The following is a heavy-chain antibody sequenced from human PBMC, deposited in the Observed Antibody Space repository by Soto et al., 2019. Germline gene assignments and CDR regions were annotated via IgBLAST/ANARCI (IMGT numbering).Heavy chain of an antibody. D-gene: IGHD2-2*01. Sequence: QVQLQESGPGLVKPSQTLFLTCTVSGGSISSGDYYWSWIRQPPGKGLEWYGYTYYSGRTYYNPSLKIRVTISEDTSKNQFSMKLSSVTAADTAVYYCARASDIVVVPSATVYFAYWGQGPLVTVSS. CDR3: ARASDIVVVPSATVYFAY. V-gene: IGHV4-30-4*01. CDR2: TYYSGRT. J-gene: IGHJ4*02. CDR1: GGSISSGDYY.